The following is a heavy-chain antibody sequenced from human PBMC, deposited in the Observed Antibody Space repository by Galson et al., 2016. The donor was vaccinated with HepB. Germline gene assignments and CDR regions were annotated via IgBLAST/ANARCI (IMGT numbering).Heavy chain of an antibody. CDR2: VDNRGNT. J-gene: IGHJ5*02. Sequence: SETLSLTCTVSGGSISSGAYNWGWIRQPPGKGLEWIATVDNRGNTYYTPSLKSRVTMSVDTSKNQVPLKLTYVTAADTAVYYCARQWLSDYDMRLLIFAHNWFDPWGQGTLVTVSS. CDR1: GGSISSGAYN. D-gene: IGHD5-12*01. V-gene: IGHV4-39*01. CDR3: ARQWLSDYDMRLLIFAHNWFDP.